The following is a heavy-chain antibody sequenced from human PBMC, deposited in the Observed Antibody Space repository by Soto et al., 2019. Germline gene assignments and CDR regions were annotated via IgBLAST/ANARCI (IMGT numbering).Heavy chain of an antibody. CDR2: VNPNTGNT. V-gene: IGHV1-8*01. CDR3: ARAYGAGSFDF. D-gene: IGHD3-10*01. Sequence: QVQLVQSGAEVKKPGASVKVSCTGSGYTFRSYDIHCVRQATGQGLEWMGWVNPNTGNTGYAQKFQGRVTMTRDMSKSSAYMEVNSLPSEDTAIYYCARAYGAGSFDFWGQGTLVSVSS. J-gene: IGHJ5*01. CDR1: GYTFRSYD.